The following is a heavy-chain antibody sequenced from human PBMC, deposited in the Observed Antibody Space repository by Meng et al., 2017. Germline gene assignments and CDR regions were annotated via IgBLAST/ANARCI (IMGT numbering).Heavy chain of an antibody. V-gene: IGHV1-18*01. CDR3: ARWHYSSGWSIDNWFDP. Sequence: ASVKVSCKASGYTFSSYGISWVRQAPGEGLEWMGWFSNYNGYTSSAQNFQGRVTMTTDSSTSTAYMELRSLRSDDTAVYYCARWHYSSGWSIDNWFDPWGQGTLVTVSS. CDR1: GYTFSSYG. J-gene: IGHJ5*02. CDR2: FSNYNGYT. D-gene: IGHD6-19*01.